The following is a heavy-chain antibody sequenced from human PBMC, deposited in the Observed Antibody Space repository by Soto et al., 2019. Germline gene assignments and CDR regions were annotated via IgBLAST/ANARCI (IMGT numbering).Heavy chain of an antibody. CDR2: IYWNDDK. V-gene: IGHV2-5*01. CDR1: GFSLSTSGVG. Sequence: SGPTLVTPTQTLTLTCTVSGFSLSTSGVGVGWIRQPPGKALEWLALIYWNDDKRYSPSLKSSTTITKDTTKNQVVLTMTNMGPVDTATYCCARVPDSLTSYYSYGMDVCGQGTTVTLSS. CDR3: ARVPDSLTSYYSYGMDV. D-gene: IGHD2-15*01. J-gene: IGHJ6*02.